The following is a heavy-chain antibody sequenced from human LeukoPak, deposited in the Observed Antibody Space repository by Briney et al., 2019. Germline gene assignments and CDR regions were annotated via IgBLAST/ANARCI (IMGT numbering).Heavy chain of an antibody. J-gene: IGHJ6*04. CDR1: GFTFSSYG. Sequence: GGSLRLSCAASGFTFSSYGMHWVRQAPGKGLEWVAVISYDGSNKYYADSVKGRFTISRDNSKNTLYLQMSSLRAEDTAVYYCAKTDIVVVPAASDYYDMDVWGKGTTVTVSS. CDR2: ISYDGSNK. CDR3: AKTDIVVVPAASDYYDMDV. V-gene: IGHV3-30*18. D-gene: IGHD2-2*01.